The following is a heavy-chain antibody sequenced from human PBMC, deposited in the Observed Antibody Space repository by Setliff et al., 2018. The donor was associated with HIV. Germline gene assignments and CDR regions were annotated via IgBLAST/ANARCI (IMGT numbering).Heavy chain of an antibody. CDR2: ISESGSSK. V-gene: IGHV3-23*01. CDR1: GFTFDKYG. CDR3: AKGRLRENHD. D-gene: IGHD4-17*01. J-gene: IGHJ4*02. Sequence: PGGSLRLSCAAPGFTFDKYGMTWVRQAPGKGLEWVSSISESGSSKFYADSVKGRFTISRDNSKKTLYLQMSSLRVEDTAVYYCAKGRLRENHDWGQGTLVTVSS.